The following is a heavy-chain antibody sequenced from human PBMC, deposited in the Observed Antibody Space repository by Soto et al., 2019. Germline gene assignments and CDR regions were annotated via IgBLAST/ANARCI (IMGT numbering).Heavy chain of an antibody. D-gene: IGHD4-17*01. CDR3: ASRYGGTLDY. V-gene: IGHV4-59*08. Sequence: TSETLSLTCTVSGGSISSYYWSWIRQPPGKGLEWIGYIYYSGSTNYNPSLKSRVTISVDTSKNQCSLKLSSVTAADTAVYYCASRYGGTLDYWGQGTLVTVSS. J-gene: IGHJ4*02. CDR1: GGSISSYY. CDR2: IYYSGST.